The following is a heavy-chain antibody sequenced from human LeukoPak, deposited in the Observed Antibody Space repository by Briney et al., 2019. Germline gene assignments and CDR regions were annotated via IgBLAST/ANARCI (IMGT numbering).Heavy chain of an antibody. D-gene: IGHD1-26*01. V-gene: IGHV3-66*04. CDR2: IYSGGST. CDR1: GFTFSNYG. CDR3: ARHALKRQWEILNPTFDY. Sequence: GGSLRLSCAASGFTFSNYGMHWVRQAPGKGLEWVSLIYSGGSTYYADSVKGRFTISRDNSKNTLYLQMNSLRAEDTAVYYCARHALKRQWEILNPTFDYWGQGTLVTVSS. J-gene: IGHJ4*02.